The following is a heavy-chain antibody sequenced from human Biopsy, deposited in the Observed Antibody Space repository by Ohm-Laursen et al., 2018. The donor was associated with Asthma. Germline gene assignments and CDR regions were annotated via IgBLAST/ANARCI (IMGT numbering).Heavy chain of an antibody. J-gene: IGHJ4*02. CDR1: GFTSSDYY. CDR3: AKDVRQGYGDYLHFDC. V-gene: IGHV3-11*05. Sequence: GSLRLSCAASGFTSSDYYMSWIRQAPGKGLEWISYINGKSNSIEYADSVTGRFTISRDNARKSLYLQMKSLKVEDTALYFCAKDVRQGYGDYLHFDCWGQGAQVTVSS. CDR2: INGKSNSI. D-gene: IGHD4-17*01.